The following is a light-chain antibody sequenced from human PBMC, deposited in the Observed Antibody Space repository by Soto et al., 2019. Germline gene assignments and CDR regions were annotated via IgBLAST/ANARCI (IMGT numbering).Light chain of an antibody. CDR2: EVS. Sequence: QSALTQPPSASGSPGQSVTISCTGTSSDVGGYNYVSWYQQHPGKAPKLMIYEVSKRPSGVPDRFSGSKSGNTASLTVSGLQAEDETDYCCSSYAGSNTLVFGGGTKLTVL. CDR1: SSDVGGYNY. J-gene: IGLJ2*01. V-gene: IGLV2-8*01. CDR3: SSYAGSNTLV.